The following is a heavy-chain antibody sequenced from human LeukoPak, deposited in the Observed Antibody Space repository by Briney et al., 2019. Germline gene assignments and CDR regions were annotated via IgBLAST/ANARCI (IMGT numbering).Heavy chain of an antibody. J-gene: IGHJ4*02. D-gene: IGHD3-16*01. CDR2: MNPNSGNT. CDR3: ARYVWGSQREDY. V-gene: IGHV1-8*02. Sequence: GSSVKVSCKASGGTFSSYAINWVRQATGQGLEWMGWMNPNSGNTGYAQKFQGRVTMTRNTSISTAYMELSSLRSEDTAVYYCARYVWGSQREDYWGQGTLVTVSS. CDR1: GGTFSSYA.